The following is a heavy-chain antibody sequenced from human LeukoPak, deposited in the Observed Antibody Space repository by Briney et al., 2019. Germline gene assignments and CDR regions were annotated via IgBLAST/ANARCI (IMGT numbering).Heavy chain of an antibody. CDR1: GGTFSSYA. D-gene: IGHD3-10*01. J-gene: IGHJ4*02. CDR3: ASSGSLRHYFDY. CDR2: IIPIFGTA. Sequence: GASVKVSCKASGGTFSSYAISWVRQAPGQGLEWMGGIIPIFGTANYAQKFQGRVTITADKSTSTAYMELSSLRSEDTAVYYCASSGSLRHYFDYWGQGTLVTVSS. V-gene: IGHV1-69*06.